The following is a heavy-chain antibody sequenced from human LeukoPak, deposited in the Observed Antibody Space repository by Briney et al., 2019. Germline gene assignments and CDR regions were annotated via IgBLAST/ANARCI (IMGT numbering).Heavy chain of an antibody. V-gene: IGHV4-59*08. Sequence: PSETLSLTCTVSGGSISSYYWSWIRQPPGKGLEWIGYIYYSGSTNYNPSLKSRVTISVDTSKNQFSLKLSSVTAADTAVYYCARTPVDPWYYDKPKYYFDYWGQGTLVTVSS. J-gene: IGHJ4*02. D-gene: IGHD3-9*01. CDR3: ARTPVDPWYYDKPKYYFDY. CDR1: GGSISSYY. CDR2: IYYSGST.